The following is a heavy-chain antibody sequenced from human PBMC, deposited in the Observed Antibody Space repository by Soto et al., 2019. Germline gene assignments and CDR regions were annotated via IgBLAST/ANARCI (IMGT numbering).Heavy chain of an antibody. CDR1: GYTFTSYY. D-gene: IGHD2-15*01. V-gene: IGHV1-46*01. Sequence: ASVKVSCKASGYTFTSYYMHWVRQAPGQGLEWMGIINPSGGSTSYAQKFQGRVTMTRDTSTSTVYMELSSLRSEDTAVYYCARDLSAWWSSIYHGMDVWGQGTTVTVSS. CDR3: ARDLSAWWSSIYHGMDV. CDR2: INPSGGST. J-gene: IGHJ6*02.